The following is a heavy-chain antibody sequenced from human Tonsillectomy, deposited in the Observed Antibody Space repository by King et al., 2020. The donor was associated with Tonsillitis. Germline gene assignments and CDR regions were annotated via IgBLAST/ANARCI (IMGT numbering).Heavy chain of an antibody. D-gene: IGHD3-10*01. CDR2: INPQSGGT. J-gene: IGHJ5*02. CDR1: VYTFRGFY. V-gene: IGHV1-2*02. CDR3: ARDMGHWFDP. Sequence: QLVQSGAEVKKPGASVKVSCKASVYTFRGFYIHCVRQAPGQGLEWMGWINPQSGGTNYAQNFQGRVTMTRDTSISTAYMGLSRLKSDDTAVYYCARDMGHWFDPWGQGTLVTVSS.